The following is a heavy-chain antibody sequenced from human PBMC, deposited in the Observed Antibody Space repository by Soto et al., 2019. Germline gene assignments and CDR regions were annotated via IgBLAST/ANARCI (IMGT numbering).Heavy chain of an antibody. J-gene: IGHJ6*03. Sequence: GGSLRLSCAVSGFSFSNYGMHWVRQAPGKGLEWVAVTSYDGSNKYYGDSVKGRFTISRDNSKSTLYLQMNSLRAEDTAVYYCAKDFRYGAYDHYHYYYMDVWGKGTTVTVSS. V-gene: IGHV3-30*18. CDR3: AKDFRYGAYDHYHYYYMDV. CDR2: TSYDGSNK. CDR1: GFSFSNYG. D-gene: IGHD5-12*01.